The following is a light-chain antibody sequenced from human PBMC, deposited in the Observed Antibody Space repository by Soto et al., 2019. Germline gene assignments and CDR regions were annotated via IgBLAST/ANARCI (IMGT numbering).Light chain of an antibody. CDR2: GAS. CDR3: QQYNNWPPRT. CDR1: HSVSSN. Sequence: ETVLTQSPGTLSVSPGERATLSCRARHSVSSNYLAWYQQKPGQAPRLLIYGASTRATGIPARFSGSGSGTEFTLTISSLQSEDFAVYYCQQYNNWPPRTFGQGTKVDIK. V-gene: IGKV3-15*01. J-gene: IGKJ1*01.